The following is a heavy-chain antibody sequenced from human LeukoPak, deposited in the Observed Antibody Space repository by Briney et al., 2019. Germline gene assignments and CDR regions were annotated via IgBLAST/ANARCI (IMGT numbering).Heavy chain of an antibody. CDR2: VYHTGHT. V-gene: IGHV4-59*01. CDR1: GDSISGCY. J-gene: IGHJ4*02. CDR3: ARHRFGHLFDY. Sequence: SETLSLTCTVSGDSISGCYWSWIRQPPGKGLEWIGYVYHTGHTHYSPSLKSRVTVSLDTSRNQVSLILSSVTAADTAVYYCARHRFGHLFDYWGQGTLVFVPS. D-gene: IGHD3-16*01.